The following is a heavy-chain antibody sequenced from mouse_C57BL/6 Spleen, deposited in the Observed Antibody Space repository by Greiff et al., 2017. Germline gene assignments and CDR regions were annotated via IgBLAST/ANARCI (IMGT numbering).Heavy chain of an antibody. V-gene: IGHV1-22*01. CDR2: INPNNGGT. Sequence: EVQLQQSGPELVKPGASVKMSCKASGYTFTDYNMHWVKQSHGKSLEWIGYINPNNGGTSYNQKFKGKATLTVNKSSSTAYMELRSLTSEDSAVYYCARCPFGSYYGNGFAYWGQGTLVTVSA. J-gene: IGHJ3*01. CDR1: GYTFTDYN. D-gene: IGHD2-10*01. CDR3: ARCPFGSYYGNGFAY.